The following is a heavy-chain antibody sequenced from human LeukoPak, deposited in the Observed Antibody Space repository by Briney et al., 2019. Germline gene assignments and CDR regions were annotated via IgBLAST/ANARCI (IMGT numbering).Heavy chain of an antibody. Sequence: ASVKVSCKASGYTFTSCGISWVRQAPGQGLEWMGWISAYNGNTNYAQKLQGRVTMTTDTSTSTAYMELRSLRSDDTAVYYCARSKSGGTIFGVVNVNWFDPWGQGTLVTVSS. D-gene: IGHD3-3*01. CDR3: ARSKSGGTIFGVVNVNWFDP. CDR1: GYTFTSCG. V-gene: IGHV1-18*01. CDR2: ISAYNGNT. J-gene: IGHJ5*02.